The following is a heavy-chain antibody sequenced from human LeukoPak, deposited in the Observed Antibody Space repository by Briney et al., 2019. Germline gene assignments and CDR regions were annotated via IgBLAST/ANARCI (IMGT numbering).Heavy chain of an antibody. CDR2: IYSGTNT. J-gene: IGHJ4*02. Sequence: GRSLRLSCAVSGXTVSSNYMSWVRQAPGKGLEWVSVIYSGTNTYYADSVKGRFIISRDNPKNMLYLEMNSLRAEDTAVYYCARVASGTLDYWGQGTLVTVSS. CDR1: GXTVSSNY. D-gene: IGHD6-25*01. V-gene: IGHV3-53*01. CDR3: ARVASGTLDY.